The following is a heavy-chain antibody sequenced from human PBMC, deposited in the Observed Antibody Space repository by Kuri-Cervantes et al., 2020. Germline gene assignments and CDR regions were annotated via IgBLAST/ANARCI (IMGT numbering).Heavy chain of an antibody. CDR1: GGSFSGYY. CDR3: ARKRAFGGVITY. Sequence: GSLRLSCAVYGGSFSGYYWSWIRQPPGKGLEWIGEINHSGSTNYNPSLKSRVTISVDTSKNQFSLKLSSVTAADTAVYYCARKRAFGGVITYWGQGTLVTVSS. V-gene: IGHV4-34*01. CDR2: INHSGST. D-gene: IGHD3-16*01. J-gene: IGHJ4*02.